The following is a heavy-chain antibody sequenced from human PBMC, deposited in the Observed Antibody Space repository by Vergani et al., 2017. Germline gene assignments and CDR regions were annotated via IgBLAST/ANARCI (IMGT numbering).Heavy chain of an antibody. V-gene: IGHV3-66*04. CDR2: IHKDGNI. Sequence: EVQLVVSGGGLVQPGGSLRLSCAASGFTVFGDSMIWVRQAPGKGLEWVSLIHKDGNIKYADAVRGRFTISRDSSRNTVHLQMNSLRVEDTAVYYCARHVWLNPWGQGALVTVSS. J-gene: IGHJ5*02. D-gene: IGHD5-12*01. CDR3: ARHVWLNP. CDR1: GFTVFGDS.